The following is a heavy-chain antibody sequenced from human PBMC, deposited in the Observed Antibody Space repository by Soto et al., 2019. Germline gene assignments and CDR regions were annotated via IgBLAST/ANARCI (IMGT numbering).Heavy chain of an antibody. Sequence: GGSLRLSCAASGFAFSNAWMNWVRQAPGKGLEWVGRIKSKTDGGATDYAAPVKGRFIISRDDSKNTLYLQMNSLKTEDTAVYYCTTLTMLLVHDDCWGQGTLVTVSS. CDR2: IKSKTDGGAT. J-gene: IGHJ4*02. D-gene: IGHD3-22*01. V-gene: IGHV3-15*07. CDR1: GFAFSNAW. CDR3: TTLTMLLVHDDC.